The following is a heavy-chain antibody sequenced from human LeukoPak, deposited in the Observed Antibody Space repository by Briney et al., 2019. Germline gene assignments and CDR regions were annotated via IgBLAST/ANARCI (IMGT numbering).Heavy chain of an antibody. J-gene: IGHJ4*02. Sequence: PSETLSLTCTVSGDSLSSFYWTWIRQPPGKGLEWLGFLYNTGTTNYNPSLKSRVTISVDSSKNHFSLNLSSVTAADTAVYYCASVPMDTYGYYFDSWGQGTLVTASS. V-gene: IGHV4-59*13. CDR1: GDSLSSFY. D-gene: IGHD5-18*01. CDR2: LYNTGTT. CDR3: ASVPMDTYGYYFDS.